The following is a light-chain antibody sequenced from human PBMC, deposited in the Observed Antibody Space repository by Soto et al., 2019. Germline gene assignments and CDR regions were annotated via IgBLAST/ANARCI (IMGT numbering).Light chain of an antibody. CDR1: LSVSSNY. CDR3: QQYGSSSWT. V-gene: IGKV3-20*01. Sequence: EIVLTQSPGTLSLSPGERATLSCRASLSVSSNYLAWYQQKLGQAPRVLIYGASSRATGIPDRFSGSGSGTDFTLTISRLEPEDFAVYYCQQYGSSSWTFGQGTKVEIK. J-gene: IGKJ1*01. CDR2: GAS.